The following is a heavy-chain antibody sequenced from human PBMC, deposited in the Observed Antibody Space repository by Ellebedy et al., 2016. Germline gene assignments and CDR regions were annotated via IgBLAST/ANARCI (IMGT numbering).Heavy chain of an antibody. V-gene: IGHV3-23*01. CDR1: GFSFTMYD. CDR2: ISGSGSST. J-gene: IGHJ3*01. Sequence: GESLKISCAASGFSFTMYDMGWVRQVPGKGLEWVSGISGSGSSTHYADSVKGRFTISRDKSKNTVSLQMNSLRAEDTALYYCAKGYFSRAYCGGDCYLDDPFDVWGQGTVVTVSS. CDR3: AKGYFSRAYCGGDCYLDDPFDV. D-gene: IGHD2-21*01.